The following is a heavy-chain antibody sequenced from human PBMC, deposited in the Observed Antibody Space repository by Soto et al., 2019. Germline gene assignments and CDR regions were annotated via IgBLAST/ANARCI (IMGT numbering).Heavy chain of an antibody. V-gene: IGHV1-18*04. CDR3: ARDQSIYYYGSGSLRYYYGMDV. CDR1: GYTFTSYG. J-gene: IGHJ6*02. CDR2: ISAYNGNT. D-gene: IGHD3-10*01. Sequence: GASVKVSCKASGYTFTSYGISWVRQAPGQGLEWMGWISAYNGNTNYAQKLQGRVTMTTDTSTSTAYMELRSLRSDDTAVYYCARDQSIYYYGSGSLRYYYGMDVWGQGTTVTVSS.